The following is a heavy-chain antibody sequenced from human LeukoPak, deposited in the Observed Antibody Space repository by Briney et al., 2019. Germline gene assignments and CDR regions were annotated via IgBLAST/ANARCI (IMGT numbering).Heavy chain of an antibody. CDR1: GFTFSTYG. CDR3: ARAFDY. J-gene: IGHJ4*02. CDR2: IWNDGSNK. Sequence: GGSLRLSCAASGFTFSTYGMHWLRQAPGKGLEWVAVIWNDGSNKYYADSVKGRFTISRDNSEDTLYLQMNSLRVDDTAVYYCARAFDYWGQGTLVAVSS. V-gene: IGHV3-33*01.